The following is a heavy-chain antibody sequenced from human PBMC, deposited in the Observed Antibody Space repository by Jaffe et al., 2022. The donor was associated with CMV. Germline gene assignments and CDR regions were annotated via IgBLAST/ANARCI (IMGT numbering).Heavy chain of an antibody. CDR3: ARHSTDDDSLPYYFDY. V-gene: IGHV4-39*01. Sequence: QLQLQESGPGLVKPSETLSLTCNVSGGSISSSSYYWGWIRQPPGKGLEWIGSIDYSGSTYYTPSLKSRITISVDTSKNQFSLKLNSVTAADTAVFYCARHSTDDDSLPYYFDYWGQGTLVTVSS. J-gene: IGHJ4*02. CDR2: IDYSGST. D-gene: IGHD4-17*01. CDR1: GGSISSSSYY.